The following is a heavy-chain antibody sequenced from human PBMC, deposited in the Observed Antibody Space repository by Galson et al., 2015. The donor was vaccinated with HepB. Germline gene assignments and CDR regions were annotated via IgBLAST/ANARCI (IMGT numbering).Heavy chain of an antibody. CDR3: ARDRRECTTARCFNFHYYGVDG. D-gene: IGHD2-2*01. CDR1: GGPISSSNW. V-gene: IGHV4-4*02. J-gene: IGHJ6*02. Sequence: TLSLTCDVSGGPISSSNWWIWVRQSPAKGLEWIGEIYHTGSTNYNPSLKSRVAFSVDKSKNQFSLRLNSVTAADAAVYYCARDRRECTTARCFNFHYYGVDGWGQGTTVAVSS. CDR2: IYHTGST.